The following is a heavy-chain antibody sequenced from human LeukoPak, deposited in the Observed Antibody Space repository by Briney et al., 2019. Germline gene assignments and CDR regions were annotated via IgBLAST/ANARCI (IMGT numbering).Heavy chain of an antibody. CDR1: GYTFTGYY. Sequence: ASVKVSCKASGYTFTGYYMHWVRQAPGQGLEWMGWINPNSGGTNYAQKFQGRVTMTRDTSISTAYMELSRLRSDDTAVYYCASNQYSSGWYDWYYYYYYMHVCSERTTVTVSS. CDR2: INPNSGGT. V-gene: IGHV1-2*02. CDR3: ASNQYSSGWYDWYYYYYYMHV. D-gene: IGHD6-19*01. J-gene: IGHJ6*03.